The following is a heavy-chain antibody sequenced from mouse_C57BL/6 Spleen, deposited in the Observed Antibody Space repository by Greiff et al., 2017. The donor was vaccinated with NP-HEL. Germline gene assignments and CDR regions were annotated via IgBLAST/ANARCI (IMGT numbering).Heavy chain of an antibody. CDR3: AREGDGYYVGCAG. V-gene: IGHV1-18*01. Sequence: VQLQQSGPELVKPGASVKIPCKASGYTFTDYNMDWVKQSHGKSLEWIGDINPNNGGTIYNQKFKGKATLTVDKSSSTAYMELRSLTSEDAAVYYCAREGDGYYVGCAGWGKGTMVTVSA. CDR1: GYTFTDYN. CDR2: INPNNGGT. J-gene: IGHJ3*01. D-gene: IGHD2-3*01.